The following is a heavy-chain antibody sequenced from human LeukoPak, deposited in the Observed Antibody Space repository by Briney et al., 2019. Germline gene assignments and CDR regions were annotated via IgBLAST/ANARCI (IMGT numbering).Heavy chain of an antibody. J-gene: IGHJ4*02. D-gene: IGHD3-9*01. CDR3: AKDSKLPRNYDILTGYFGY. CDR1: GFTFSSYG. Sequence: PGGSLRLSCAASGFTFSSYGMHWVRHAPGKGLEWVAFIRYDGSNKYYADSVKGRFTISRDNSKNTLYLQMNSLRAEDTAVYYCAKDSKLPRNYDILTGYFGYWGQGTLVTVSS. CDR2: IRYDGSNK. V-gene: IGHV3-30*02.